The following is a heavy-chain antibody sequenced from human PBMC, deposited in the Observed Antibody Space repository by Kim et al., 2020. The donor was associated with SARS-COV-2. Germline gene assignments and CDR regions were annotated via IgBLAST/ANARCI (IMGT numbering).Heavy chain of an antibody. V-gene: IGHV5-10-1*01. CDR1: SFTSYW. Sequence: SFTSYWISWVRQMPGKGLEWMGRIDPSDSYTNYSPSFQGHVTISADKSISTAYLQWSSLKASDTAMYYCARHLVVVPAAIPDFDYWGQGTLAT. CDR2: IDPSDSYT. D-gene: IGHD2-2*01. J-gene: IGHJ4*02. CDR3: ARHLVVVPAAIPDFDY.